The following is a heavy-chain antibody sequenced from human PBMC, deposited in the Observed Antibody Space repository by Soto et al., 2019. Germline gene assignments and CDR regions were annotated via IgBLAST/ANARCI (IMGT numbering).Heavy chain of an antibody. Sequence: QVQLQESGPGLVKPSETLSLTCTVSGGSISTYYWSWIRQPPGKGLEWIGYIYYTGSTNYNPSLKSRLTISVDTSKTQFSLKLSSVTAADTAVYYCAKRRPGVGWFDPWGQGTLVTVSS. CDR3: AKRRPGVGWFDP. CDR2: IYYTGST. CDR1: GGSISTYY. V-gene: IGHV4-59*08. J-gene: IGHJ5*02. D-gene: IGHD1-1*01.